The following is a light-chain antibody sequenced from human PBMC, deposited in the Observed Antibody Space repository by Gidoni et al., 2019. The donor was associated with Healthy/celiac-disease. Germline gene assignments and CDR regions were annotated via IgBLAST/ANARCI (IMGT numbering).Light chain of an antibody. V-gene: IGKV4-1*01. Sequence: DIVMPQSPDSLAVPLGARATINCKSSQSVLYSSNNKNYLAWYQQKPGQPPKLLIDWASTRESGVPDRFSGSGSGTDFTLTISSLQAEDVAVYYCQQYYSTPLTFGGGTKVEIK. J-gene: IGKJ4*01. CDR2: WAS. CDR3: QQYYSTPLT. CDR1: QSVLYSSNNKNY.